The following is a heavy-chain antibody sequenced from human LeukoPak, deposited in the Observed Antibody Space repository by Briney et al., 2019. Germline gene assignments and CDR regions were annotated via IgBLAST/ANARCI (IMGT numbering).Heavy chain of an antibody. CDR3: AKGGIIAAAGIDY. J-gene: IGHJ4*02. V-gene: IGHV3-23*01. CDR1: GFTFSSYE. D-gene: IGHD6-13*01. CDR2: ISGSGGNT. Sequence: GGSLRLSCAASGFTFSSYEMNWVRQAPGKGLEWVSGISGSGGNTYYADSVKGRFTISRDNSKNTLYLQMNSLRAEDTAVYYCAKGGIIAAAGIDYWGQGTLVTVSS.